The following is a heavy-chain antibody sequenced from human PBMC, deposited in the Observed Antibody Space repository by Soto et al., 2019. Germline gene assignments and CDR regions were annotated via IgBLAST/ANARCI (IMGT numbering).Heavy chain of an antibody. CDR1: GGSISSYY. D-gene: IGHD6-13*01. V-gene: IGHV4-34*01. CDR3: ARREQYRSSSPSRVDY. CDR2: INHSGST. J-gene: IGHJ4*02. Sequence: SETLSLTCAVSGGSISSYYWSWIRQPPGKGLEWIGEINHSGSTNYNPSLKSRVTISVDTSKNQFSLKLSSVTAADTAVYYCARREQYRSSSPSRVDYWGQGTLVTVSS.